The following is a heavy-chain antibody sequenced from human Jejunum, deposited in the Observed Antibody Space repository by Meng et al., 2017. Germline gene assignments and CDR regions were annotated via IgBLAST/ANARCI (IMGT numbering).Heavy chain of an antibody. D-gene: IGHD1-14*01. CDR1: GVSTTAPFY. J-gene: IGHJ4*02. CDR3: ARAIRERYFDS. CDR2: VWPSGAT. V-gene: IGHV4-4*02. Sequence: RGLGPGLVTPSGTLSLTVTVSGVSTTAPFYWSWFRQAPGKGLEWIGEVWPSGATYYNPSLSSRITISIDTSNNQFSLEVAFLTAADTAVYYCARAIRERYFDSWGQGTLVTVSS.